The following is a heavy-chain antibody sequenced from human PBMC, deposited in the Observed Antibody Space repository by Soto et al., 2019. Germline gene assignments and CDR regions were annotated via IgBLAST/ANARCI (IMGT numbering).Heavy chain of an antibody. CDR1: GGSISSYY. V-gene: IGHV4-59*01. D-gene: IGHD4-17*01. J-gene: IGHJ6*03. CDR3: ARTDYPNIPETYYYYYYMDV. CDR2: IYYSGST. Sequence: QVQLQESGPGLVKPSETLSLTCTVSGGSISSYYWSCIRQPPGKGLEWIGYIYYSGSTNYNPSLKSRVTISVDTSKNQFSLKLSSVTAADTAVYYCARTDYPNIPETYYYYYYMDVWGKVTTVTVSS.